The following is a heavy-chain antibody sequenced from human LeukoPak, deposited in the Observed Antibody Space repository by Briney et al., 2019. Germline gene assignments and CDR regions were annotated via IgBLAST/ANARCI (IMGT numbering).Heavy chain of an antibody. Sequence: FETLSLTCTVSGGSFNPYYWSWIRQPPGKGLEWIGYINYSGSTNYNPSLKSRATMSVDTSKNQFSLKLNSVTAADTAVYYCARQLPMTTVTTGRTFDIWGQGTLVTVSS. CDR2: INYSGST. D-gene: IGHD4-17*01. V-gene: IGHV4-59*08. CDR1: GGSFNPYY. J-gene: IGHJ3*02. CDR3: ARQLPMTTVTTGRTFDI.